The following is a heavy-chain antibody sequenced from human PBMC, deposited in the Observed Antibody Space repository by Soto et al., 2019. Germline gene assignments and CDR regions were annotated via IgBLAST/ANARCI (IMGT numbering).Heavy chain of an antibody. CDR1: GFTVSSQR. Sequence: GGSLRLSCAASGFTVSSQRMSWVRQAPGKGLEWISVIYSAGSADFADSVKGRFTISRDNAKNTLYLQMSSLRAEDTAVYYCARDQLYYNDISGRPLNAFDVWGQGTMVTVSS. D-gene: IGHD3-22*01. V-gene: IGHV3-66*01. J-gene: IGHJ3*01. CDR2: IYSAGSA. CDR3: ARDQLYYNDISGRPLNAFDV.